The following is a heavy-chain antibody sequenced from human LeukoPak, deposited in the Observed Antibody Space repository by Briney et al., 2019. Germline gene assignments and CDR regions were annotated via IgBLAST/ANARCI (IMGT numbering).Heavy chain of an antibody. CDR3: AREHHPHIWTAYYYYMDV. CDR2: INPNSGGT. D-gene: IGHD3/OR15-3a*01. CDR1: GYTFTGYY. V-gene: IGHV1-2*04. Sequence: ASVKVSCKASGYTFTGYYMHWVRQAPGQGLEWMGWINPNSGGTNYAQKFQGWVTMTRDTSKNQFSLKLSSVTAADTAVYYCAREHHPHIWTAYYYYMDVWGKGTTVTVSS. J-gene: IGHJ6*03.